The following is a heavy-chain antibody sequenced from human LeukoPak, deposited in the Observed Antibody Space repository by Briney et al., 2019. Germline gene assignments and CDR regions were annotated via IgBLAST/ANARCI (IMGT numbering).Heavy chain of an antibody. CDR1: GCSISSYY. V-gene: IGHV4-59*01. CDR2: IYYSGST. D-gene: IGHD3-10*01. J-gene: IGHJ4*02. Sequence: PSETLSLTCTVSGCSISSYYWSWIRQPPGKGLEWIGYIYYSGSTNDNPSLKSRVTISVDTSKNQFSLKLSSVTAADTAVYYCARISGSYYFQFDYWGQGTLVTVSS. CDR3: ARISGSYYFQFDY.